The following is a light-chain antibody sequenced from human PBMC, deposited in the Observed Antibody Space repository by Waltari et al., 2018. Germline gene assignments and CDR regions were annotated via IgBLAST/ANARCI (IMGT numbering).Light chain of an antibody. CDR3: QQYMTYPWT. Sequence: DIQMTQSPPTLSASVGDRVTVTCRASQSLTGSLAWFQQKPGKVPELLIYRASTLKKGVPSRFSGSGSGTEFTLTISSLQPDDFATYYCQQYMTYPWTFGPGTKVEI. J-gene: IGKJ1*01. CDR2: RAS. V-gene: IGKV1-5*03. CDR1: QSLTGS.